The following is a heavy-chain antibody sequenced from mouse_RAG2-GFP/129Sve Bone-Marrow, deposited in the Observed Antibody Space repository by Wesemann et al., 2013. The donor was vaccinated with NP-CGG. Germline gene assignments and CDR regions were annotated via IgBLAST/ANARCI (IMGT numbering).Heavy chain of an antibody. D-gene: IGHD2-3*01. Sequence: GWIYPGDGSTKYNEKFKGKATLTADKSSSTAYMQLSSLTSENSAVYFCARSGDGYSWYFDVWGAGTTVTVSS. CDR3: ARSGDGYSWYFDV. V-gene: IGHV1S56*01. J-gene: IGHJ1*01. CDR2: IYPGDGST.